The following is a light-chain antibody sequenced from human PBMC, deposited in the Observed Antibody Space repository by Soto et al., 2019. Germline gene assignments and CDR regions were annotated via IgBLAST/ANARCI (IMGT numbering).Light chain of an antibody. CDR3: QQYNSYPWT. CDR1: QTISSW. Sequence: DIQLTQSPSTLSASVGDRVTISCRASQTISSWLAWYQQKPGRAPKLLLYKASSLESGVPSRFSGSGSGTEFTLTISSLQPDDLATYHCQQYNSYPWTFGQGTKVEIK. J-gene: IGKJ1*01. V-gene: IGKV1-5*03. CDR2: KAS.